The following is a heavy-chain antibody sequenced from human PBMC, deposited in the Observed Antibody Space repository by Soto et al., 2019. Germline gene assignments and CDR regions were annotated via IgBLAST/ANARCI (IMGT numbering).Heavy chain of an antibody. CDR1: GFSVGSNY. J-gene: IGHJ4*02. V-gene: IGHV3-53*01. D-gene: IGHD6-13*01. CDR3: AREWYSSPGPHFDC. Sequence: PVGSLRLSCAASGFSVGSNYMTWVRQAPGKGLEWVSLMDSGGSTYYADSVKGRFTISRDNSKNTLYLQMNSLRAEDTAVYHCAREWYSSPGPHFDCWGQGTLVTVSS. CDR2: MDSGGST.